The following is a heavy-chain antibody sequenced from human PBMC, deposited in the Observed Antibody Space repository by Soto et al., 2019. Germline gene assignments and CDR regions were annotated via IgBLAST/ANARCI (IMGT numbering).Heavy chain of an antibody. V-gene: IGHV1-18*04. CDR3: ARGLRYVGWLLSGRPQFDY. CDR1: GYTFTSYG. CDR2: ISAYNGNT. D-gene: IGHD3-9*01. J-gene: IGHJ4*02. Sequence: AAVKVSCKASGYTFTSYGISWVRQAPGQGLEWMGWISAYNGNTNYAQKLQGRVTMTTDTSTSTAYMELRSLRSDDTAVYYCARGLRYVGWLLSGRPQFDYWGQGTLVTVSS.